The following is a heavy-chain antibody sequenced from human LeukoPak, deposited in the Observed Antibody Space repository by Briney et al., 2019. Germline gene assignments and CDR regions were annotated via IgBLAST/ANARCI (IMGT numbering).Heavy chain of an antibody. CDR1: GVSVNNGPYY. V-gene: IGHV4-31*03. J-gene: IGHJ4*02. CDR2: ISYTGGT. Sequence: TSETLSLTCTVSGVSVNNGPYYWSWIRQHPGKGLEWIGYISYTGGTYYNPSLESRVSMSVDTSKNQFSLKLSSVTAADTAMYYCARIIVGASFDYWGQGTLVTVSS. D-gene: IGHD1-26*01. CDR3: ARIIVGASFDY.